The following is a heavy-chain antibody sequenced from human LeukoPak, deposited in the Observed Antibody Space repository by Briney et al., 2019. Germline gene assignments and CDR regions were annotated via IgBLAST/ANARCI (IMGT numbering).Heavy chain of an antibody. V-gene: IGHV4-39*07. CDR3: ARDTLYYYDSSGYYSHDAFDI. D-gene: IGHD3-22*01. Sequence: PSETLSLTCTVSGGSISSSSYYWGWIRQPPGKGLEWIGSIYYSGSTYYNPSLKSRVTISVDTSKNQFSLKLSSVTAADTAVYYCARDTLYYYDSSGYYSHDAFDIWGQGTMVTVSS. J-gene: IGHJ3*02. CDR2: IYYSGST. CDR1: GGSISSSSYY.